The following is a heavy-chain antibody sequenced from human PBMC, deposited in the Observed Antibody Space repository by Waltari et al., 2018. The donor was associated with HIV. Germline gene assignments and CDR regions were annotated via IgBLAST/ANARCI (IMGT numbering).Heavy chain of an antibody. Sequence: EVQLVESGGGLVKPGGSLRLSCAASGFTFSSYSIHWVRQAPGKGLEWVSSISSTSSYIYQADSVKGRFTISRDNAKNSLYLQMNSLRAEDTAVYYCASLAVVAPFDYWGQGTLVTVSS. V-gene: IGHV3-21*02. CDR3: ASLAVVAPFDY. J-gene: IGHJ4*02. CDR2: ISSTSSYI. CDR1: GFTFSSYS. D-gene: IGHD3-22*01.